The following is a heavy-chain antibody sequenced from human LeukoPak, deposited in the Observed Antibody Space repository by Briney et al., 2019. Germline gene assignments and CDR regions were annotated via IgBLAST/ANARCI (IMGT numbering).Heavy chain of an antibody. J-gene: IGHJ6*04. V-gene: IGHV4-59*01. Sequence: SETLSLTCTVSGGSISSYYWSWIRQPPGKGLEWIGYIYYNGSANYNPSLKSRVTISVDTSKNQFSLKLSSVTAADTAVYYCARTPPYCSGGSCYPVIYYYGMDVWGKGTTVTVSS. CDR3: ARTPPYCSGGSCYPVIYYYGMDV. CDR2: IYYNGSA. D-gene: IGHD2-15*01. CDR1: GGSISSYY.